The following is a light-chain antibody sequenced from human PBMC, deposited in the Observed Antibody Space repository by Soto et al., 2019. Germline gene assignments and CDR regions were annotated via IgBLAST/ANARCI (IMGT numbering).Light chain of an antibody. CDR3: QQYNSYSWT. CDR1: ESISSW. CDR2: KAS. Sequence: DIQMTQSPPTLSASAGDRVTITCRASESISSWLAWYQRKPGKAPKLLMYKASSLESGVQSRFSGSGSGTEFTLTISSLQPDDFATYYCQQYNSYSWTVGQGTQVDI. V-gene: IGKV1-5*03. J-gene: IGKJ1*01.